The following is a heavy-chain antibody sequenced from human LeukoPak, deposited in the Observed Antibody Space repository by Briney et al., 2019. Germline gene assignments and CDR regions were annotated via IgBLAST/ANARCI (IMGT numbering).Heavy chain of an antibody. CDR1: GYTFTSYG. J-gene: IGHJ6*02. V-gene: IGHV1-18*01. CDR2: ISAYNGNT. D-gene: IGHD2-15*01. Sequence: ASVKVSCKASGYTFTSYGISWVRQAPGQGLEWMGWISAYNGNTNYAQKLQGRVTMTTDKSTSTAYMELRSLRSDDTAVYYCARAGGSAWGYYYYYGMDVWGQGTTVTVSS. CDR3: ARAGGSAWGYYYYYGMDV.